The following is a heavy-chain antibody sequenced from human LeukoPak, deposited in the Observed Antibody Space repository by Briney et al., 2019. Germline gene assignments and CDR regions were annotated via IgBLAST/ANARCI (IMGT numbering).Heavy chain of an antibody. CDR3: ARDSFGELDH. J-gene: IGHJ5*02. V-gene: IGHV4-59*12. Sequence: SETLSLTCTVSGGSISTYYWSWVRQPPGKGLEWIGEIYHSGSTNYNPSLKSRVTISVDKSKNQFSLKLSSVTAADTAVYYCARDSFGELDHWGQGTLVTVSS. CDR1: GGSISTYY. CDR2: IYHSGST. D-gene: IGHD3-10*01.